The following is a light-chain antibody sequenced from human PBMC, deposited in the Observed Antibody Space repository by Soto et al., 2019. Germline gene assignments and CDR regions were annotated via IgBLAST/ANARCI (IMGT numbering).Light chain of an antibody. Sequence: SQSPSALSASVRHLVTFPYRASQSISSWLAWYQQKPGKAPKLLIYHASNLQSGVPSRFSGSGSGTEFTLTISSLQPDDFATYYCQQYNSYSHTFGQGTKVDIK. CDR2: HAS. CDR3: QQYNSYSHT. J-gene: IGKJ2*01. V-gene: IGKV1-5*01. CDR1: QSISSW.